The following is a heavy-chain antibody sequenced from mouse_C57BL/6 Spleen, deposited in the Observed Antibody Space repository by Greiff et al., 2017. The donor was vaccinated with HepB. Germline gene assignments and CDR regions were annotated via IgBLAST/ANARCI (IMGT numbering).Heavy chain of an antibody. V-gene: IGHV1-64*01. CDR1: GYTFTSYW. Sequence: QVQLQQPGAELVKPGASVKLSCKASGYTFTSYWMHWVKQRPGQGLEWIGMIHPNSGSTNYNEKFKSKATLTVDKSSSTAYMQRSSLTSEDSAVYYCARERNYGNYPSYAMDYWGQGTSVTVSS. J-gene: IGHJ4*01. CDR3: ARERNYGNYPSYAMDY. D-gene: IGHD2-1*01. CDR2: IHPNSGST.